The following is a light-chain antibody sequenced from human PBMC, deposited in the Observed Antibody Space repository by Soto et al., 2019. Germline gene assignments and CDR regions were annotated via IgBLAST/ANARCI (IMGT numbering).Light chain of an antibody. CDR3: QQYNNWPPLT. V-gene: IGKV3-15*01. CDR2: GAS. CDR1: QSVSSN. Sequence: EIVMTQSPATLSVSPGGRATLSCRASQSVSSNLAWYQQKPGQTPRLLIYGASTRATGIPARFSGSGSGTEFNLTISSLQSEDFAVYYCQQYNNWPPLTFGQGTQLEIK. J-gene: IGKJ5*01.